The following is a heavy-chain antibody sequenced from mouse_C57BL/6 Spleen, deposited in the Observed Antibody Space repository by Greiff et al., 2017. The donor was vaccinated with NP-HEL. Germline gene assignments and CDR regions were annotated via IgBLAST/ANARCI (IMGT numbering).Heavy chain of an antibody. V-gene: IGHV5-17*01. CDR1: GFTFSDYG. J-gene: IGHJ4*01. CDR3: ARSYAMDY. Sequence: EVMLVESGGGLVKPGGSLKLSCAASGFTFSDYGMHWVRQAPEQGLEWVAYISSGSSTIYYADTVKGRFTISRANAKNTLFLQMTSLRSEDTAMYYCARSYAMDYWGQGTSVTVSS. CDR2: ISSGSSTI.